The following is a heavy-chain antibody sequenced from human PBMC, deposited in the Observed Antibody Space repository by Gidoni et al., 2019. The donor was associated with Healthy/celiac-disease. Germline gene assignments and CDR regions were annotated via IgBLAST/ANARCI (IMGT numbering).Heavy chain of an antibody. CDR3: ARDLMWGGELLKLDY. J-gene: IGHJ4*02. D-gene: IGHD1-26*01. CDR1: GFTFSSYS. CDR2: ISSSSSYI. Sequence: EVQLVESGGGLVKPGGSLRPSCAASGFTFSSYSMNWVRQAPGKGVEWVSSISSSSSYIYYADSVKGRFTISRDNAKNSLYLQMNSLRAEDTAVYYCARDLMWGGELLKLDYWGQGTLVTVSS. V-gene: IGHV3-21*01.